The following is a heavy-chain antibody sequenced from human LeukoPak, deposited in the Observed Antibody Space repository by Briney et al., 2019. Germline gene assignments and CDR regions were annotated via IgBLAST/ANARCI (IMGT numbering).Heavy chain of an antibody. CDR1: VVTFSSDA. Sequence: GGALRLSCAASVVTFSSDAMSWVRHAPGKGLEWVSAISGSGGSTYYADSVKSRFTISRDNSKNTRYLQMNSLRAENTVVSYCAKGPSTVPAAIVDYWGQGTLVTVSS. D-gene: IGHD2-2*02. J-gene: IGHJ4*02. V-gene: IGHV3-23*01. CDR3: AKGPSTVPAAIVDY. CDR2: ISGSGGST.